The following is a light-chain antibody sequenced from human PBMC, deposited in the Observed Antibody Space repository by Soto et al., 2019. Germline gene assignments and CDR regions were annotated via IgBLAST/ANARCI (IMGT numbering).Light chain of an antibody. V-gene: IGKV3-20*01. CDR1: QSVSNIY. Sequence: EIGLTQSPGTLSLSPGERATLSCRATQSVSNIYLAWYQPKSGQAPRLLIYGTSSRATGIPDRLSGSGSGSDFTLTISRLEPEAFVVYYCQQDVSLPTWTVGRGSKVESK. CDR2: GTS. CDR3: QQDVSLPTWT. J-gene: IGKJ1*01.